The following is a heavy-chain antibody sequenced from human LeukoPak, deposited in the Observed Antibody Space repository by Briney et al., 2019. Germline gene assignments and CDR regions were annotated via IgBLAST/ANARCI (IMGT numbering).Heavy chain of an antibody. CDR3: ARDRSSYAKGHYDY. V-gene: IGHV4-39*07. D-gene: IGHD6-6*01. Sequence: SETLSPTCTVSGGSISSSSYYWAWIRQPPGKGLEWIGSIYSSGSASYNPSLKSRVSIVLDTSKNQFSLKVTSVTAADTAVYYCARDRSSYAKGHYDYWGQGTLVTVSS. J-gene: IGHJ4*01. CDR1: GGSISSSSYY. CDR2: IYSSGSA.